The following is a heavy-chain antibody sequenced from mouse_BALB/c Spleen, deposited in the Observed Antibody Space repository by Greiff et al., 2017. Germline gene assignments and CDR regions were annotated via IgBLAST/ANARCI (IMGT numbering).Heavy chain of an antibody. Sequence: VKLVESGAELARPGASVKMSCKASGYTFTSYTMHWVKQRPGQGLEWIGYINPSSGYTNYNQKFKDKATLTADKSSSTAYMQLSSLTSEDSAVYYCARWLLRDAMDYWGQGASVTVSS. CDR3: ARWLLRDAMDY. CDR2: INPSSGYT. J-gene: IGHJ4*01. V-gene: IGHV1-4*01. D-gene: IGHD2-3*01. CDR1: GYTFTSYT.